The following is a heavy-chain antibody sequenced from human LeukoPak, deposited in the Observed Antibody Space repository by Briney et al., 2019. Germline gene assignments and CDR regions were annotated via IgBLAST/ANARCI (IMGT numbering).Heavy chain of an antibody. J-gene: IGHJ4*02. CDR2: IYYSGST. V-gene: IGHV4-39*01. D-gene: IGHD3-3*01. CDR1: GGSISSSSYY. Sequence: SETLSLACTVSGGSISSSSYYWGWIRQPPGKGLEWIGSIYYSGSTYYDPSPKSRVTISVDTSKNQFSLKLSSVTAADTAVYYCARSRTIFGVVITYFDYWGQGTLVTVPS. CDR3: ARSRTIFGVVITYFDY.